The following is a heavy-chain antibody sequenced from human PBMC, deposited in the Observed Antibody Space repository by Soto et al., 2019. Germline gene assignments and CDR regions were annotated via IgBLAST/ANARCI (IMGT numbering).Heavy chain of an antibody. D-gene: IGHD2-21*02. CDR1: GGTFSSYA. Sequence: QVQLVQSGAEVKKPGSSVKVSCKASGGTFSSYAISWVRQAPGQGLEWMGGIIPIFGTANYAQKFQGRVTITADESTSTAYMELSSLRSEDTAVSYCNVVTAILPTVFDYWGQGTLVTVSS. CDR3: NVVTAILPTVFDY. J-gene: IGHJ4*02. CDR2: IIPIFGTA. V-gene: IGHV1-69*01.